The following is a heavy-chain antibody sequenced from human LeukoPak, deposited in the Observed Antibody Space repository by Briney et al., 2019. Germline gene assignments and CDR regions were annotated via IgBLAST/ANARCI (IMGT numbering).Heavy chain of an antibody. J-gene: IGHJ4*02. D-gene: IGHD3-3*01. V-gene: IGHV4-4*07. CDR3: ARNTVEWSQYYFDY. Sequence: SETLSLTCTVSGGSISSYYWSWIRQPAGKGLEWIGRIYTSGSTNYNPSLKSRVTMSVDTSKNQFSLKLSSVTAADTAVYYCARNTVEWSQYYFDYWGQGTLVTVSS. CDR2: IYTSGST. CDR1: GGSISSYY.